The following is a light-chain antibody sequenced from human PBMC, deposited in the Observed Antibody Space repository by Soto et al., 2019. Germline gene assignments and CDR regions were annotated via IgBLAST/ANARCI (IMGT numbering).Light chain of an antibody. J-gene: IGLJ2*01. V-gene: IGLV2-8*01. CDR3: TSYAGNNNVV. Sequence: QSALTQPPSASGSPGQSVTISCTGTSSDVGGYDFVSWYQQHPRKAPNLMIYEVSKRPSWVPDRFSGPKSGNTASLTVSGHQADDEADYYCTSYAGNNNVVFGGGTKLTVL. CDR2: EVS. CDR1: SSDVGGYDF.